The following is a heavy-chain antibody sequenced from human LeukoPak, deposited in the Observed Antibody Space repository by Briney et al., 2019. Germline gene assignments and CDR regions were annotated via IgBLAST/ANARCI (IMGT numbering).Heavy chain of an antibody. J-gene: IGHJ4*02. D-gene: IGHD2-15*01. V-gene: IGHV3-21*06. CDR3: ARVRCSRGTCYLDY. CDR2: TGAGGTFT. Sequence: GGSLRLSCTASGFTFSSYAMNWVRQAPGKGLEWVSGTGAGGTFTYYADSVKGRFTISRDNAKNSLSLQMNSLRAEDTAVYYCARVRCSRGTCYLDYWGQGTLVTVSS. CDR1: GFTFSSYA.